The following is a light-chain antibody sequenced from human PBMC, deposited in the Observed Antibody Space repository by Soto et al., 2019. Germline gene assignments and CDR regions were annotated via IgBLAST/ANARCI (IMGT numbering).Light chain of an antibody. CDR3: QQRFTWPS. CDR1: QSISTY. J-gene: IGKJ3*01. CDR2: DAS. Sequence: ETVLTQSPATLSLSPGEKATLSCRASQSISTYLAWYQQKPGQAPRLLVYDASKRATGIPARFSGSGSGTDFTLTISSLEPEDFAVYYCQQRFTWPSFGPGTKVDIK. V-gene: IGKV3-11*01.